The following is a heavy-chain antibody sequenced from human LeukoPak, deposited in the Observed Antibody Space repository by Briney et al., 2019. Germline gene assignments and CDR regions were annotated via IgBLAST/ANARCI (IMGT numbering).Heavy chain of an antibody. CDR3: ASSHYDSSGYYSSY. Sequence: GGSLRLSCAASGFTVSSNYMSWVRQAPGKGLEWVSVIYSGGSTYYADSVKGRFTISRDNSKNTLYLQMNSLRAEDTAVYYCASSHYDSSGYYSSYWGQGTLVTVSS. J-gene: IGHJ4*02. CDR2: IYSGGST. CDR1: GFTVSSNY. D-gene: IGHD3-22*01. V-gene: IGHV3-53*01.